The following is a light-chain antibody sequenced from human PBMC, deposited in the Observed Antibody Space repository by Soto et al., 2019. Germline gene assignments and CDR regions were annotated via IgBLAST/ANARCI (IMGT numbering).Light chain of an antibody. CDR2: GAS. J-gene: IGKJ5*01. CDR1: QSVSSSY. Sequence: EIVLTQSPGTLSLSPGERATLSCRASQSVSSSYLAWYQQKPGQAPRLLIYGASSRATGIPDRFSGSGSGTDFTLTISRLEPEDFAVYYCQQYGSSPSFFGQGTRLEIK. CDR3: QQYGSSPSF. V-gene: IGKV3-20*01.